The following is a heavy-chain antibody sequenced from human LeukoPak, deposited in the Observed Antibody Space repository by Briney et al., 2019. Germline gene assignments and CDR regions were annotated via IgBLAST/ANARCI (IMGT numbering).Heavy chain of an antibody. D-gene: IGHD2-2*01. CDR2: IYTSGST. V-gene: IGHV4-4*07. CDR1: GGSISSYY. J-gene: IGHJ6*04. CDR3: ASARTTAFMDV. Sequence: SETLSLTCTVSGGSISSYYRSWLRQPAGKGLEWIGRIYTSGSTNYNPSLTSRVTMSVDTSKNQFSLKLSSVTAADTAVYYCASARTTAFMDVWGKGTTVTVSS.